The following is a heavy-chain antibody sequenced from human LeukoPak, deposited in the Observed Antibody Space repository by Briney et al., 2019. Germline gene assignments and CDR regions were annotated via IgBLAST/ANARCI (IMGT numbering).Heavy chain of an antibody. D-gene: IGHD3-10*01. V-gene: IGHV3-15*01. CDR3: TLPWGSGSYYDY. CDR2: IKSKTDGGTT. J-gene: IGHJ4*02. CDR1: GFTFRNYA. Sequence: GGSLRLSCATSGFTFRNYAMSWVRQAPGKGLEWVGHIKSKTDGGTTDYAAPVKGRFTISRDDSKNTLFLQMNSLKTEDTAVYYCTLPWGSGSYYDYWGQGTLVTVSS.